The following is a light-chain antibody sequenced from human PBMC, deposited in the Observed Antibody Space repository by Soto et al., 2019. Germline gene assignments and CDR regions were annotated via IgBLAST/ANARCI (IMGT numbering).Light chain of an antibody. V-gene: IGKV3-11*01. CDR1: QSVNSY. Sequence: EIVLTQSPATLSLSPGERATLSCRASQSVNSYLAWYQQTPGQAPRLLIYDASNRATGIPARFSGSGSGTDFTLTISSLEPEDFAVYYCQQRSSWPYTFGQGTKMEIK. CDR2: DAS. CDR3: QQRSSWPYT. J-gene: IGKJ2*01.